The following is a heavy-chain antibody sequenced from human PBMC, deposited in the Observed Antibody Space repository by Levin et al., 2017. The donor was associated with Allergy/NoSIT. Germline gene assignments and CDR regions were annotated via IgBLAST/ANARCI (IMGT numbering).Heavy chain of an antibody. Sequence: PGGSLRLSCAASGFTFSNAWMSWVRQAPGKGLEWVGRIRSKVDGGTADYAAPVKGRFTISRDDSKNTLFLQMNTLKTGDTAVYYCTAYYDILTGYHTRLDHWGQGTLVTVSS. CDR1: GFTFSNAW. CDR2: IRSKVDGGTA. J-gene: IGHJ4*02. CDR3: TAYYDILTGYHTRLDH. V-gene: IGHV3-15*01. D-gene: IGHD3-9*01.